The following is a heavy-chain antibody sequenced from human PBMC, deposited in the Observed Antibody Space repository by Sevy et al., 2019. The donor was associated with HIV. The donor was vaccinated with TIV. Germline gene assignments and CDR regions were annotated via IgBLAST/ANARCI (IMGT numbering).Heavy chain of an antibody. D-gene: IGHD3-22*01. CDR3: ARGNSGSFDY. CDR2: IKQDESEK. Sequence: GGSLRLSCAASGFSFSSYWMHWVRQAPGKGLEWVANIKQDESEKYYAASVKGRFTISRDNAKNSVYLRMNSLRPEDTAIYYCARGNSGSFDYWGQGTLVTVSS. V-gene: IGHV3-7*03. J-gene: IGHJ4*02. CDR1: GFSFSSYW.